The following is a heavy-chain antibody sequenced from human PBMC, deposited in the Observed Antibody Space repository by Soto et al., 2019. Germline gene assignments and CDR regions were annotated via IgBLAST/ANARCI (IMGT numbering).Heavy chain of an antibody. CDR1: GSSVSSNSAA. CDR2: TYYRSKWYN. Sequence: QVQLQQSCPGLVKPSPPLSLPCAISGSSVSSNSAAWYCIRQSPSRGLEWLGRTYYRSKWYNAYAVPAKSRITISPDASKNQFFLQLISVTPEDTAVYYCARDFRTLAARNSDYWGQGTLVTVSS. J-gene: IGHJ4*02. D-gene: IGHD6-6*01. V-gene: IGHV6-1*01. CDR3: ARDFRTLAARNSDY.